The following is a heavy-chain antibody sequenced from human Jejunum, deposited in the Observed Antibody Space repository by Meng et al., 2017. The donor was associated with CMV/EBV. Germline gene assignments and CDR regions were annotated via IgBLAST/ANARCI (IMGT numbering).Heavy chain of an antibody. CDR1: GDSMRNDNYY. CDR3: ARDSARGYASLDH. J-gene: IGHJ4*02. V-gene: IGHV4-30-4*01. Sequence: QVQLQESGPGLVRPSQTLSLTCTVSGDSMRNDNYYWSWIRQSPGKGLEWVGYIHHNGNIYYNPSLASRLSISVDSSKNQFSLKLTSVTATDTAVYYCARDSARGYASLDHWRQGTLGTVAS. D-gene: IGHD5-12*01. CDR2: IHHNGNI.